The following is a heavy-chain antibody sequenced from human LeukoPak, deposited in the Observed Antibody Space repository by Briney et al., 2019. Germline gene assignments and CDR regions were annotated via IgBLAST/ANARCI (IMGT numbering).Heavy chain of an antibody. Sequence: PSQTLSLTCTVSGGSISSGSYYWSWIRQPAGKGREWIGRMYTSGSTNYNPSRKSRVTILGDPSKNRFSLKLRSVAAADTAVYYCARGIRGVMGNWFDPWGQGTLVTVSS. J-gene: IGHJ5*02. D-gene: IGHD3-10*01. CDR1: GGSISSGSYY. CDR2: MYTSGST. CDR3: ARGIRGVMGNWFDP. V-gene: IGHV4-61*02.